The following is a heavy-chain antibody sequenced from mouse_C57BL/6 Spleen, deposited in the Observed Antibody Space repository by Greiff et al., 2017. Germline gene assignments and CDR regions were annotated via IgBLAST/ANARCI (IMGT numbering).Heavy chain of an antibody. CDR2: IHPSDSDT. V-gene: IGHV1-74*01. CDR1: GYTFTSYW. D-gene: IGHD6-1*01. CDR3: AKGANSAWFAY. J-gene: IGHJ3*01. Sequence: QVKLQQPGAELVKPGASVKVSCKASGYTFTSYWMHWVKQRPGQGLEWIGRIHPSDSDTNYNQKFKSKATLTVDQSTSTDDMQISSISSEDAAVYYGAKGANSAWFAYWGQGTLVTVSA.